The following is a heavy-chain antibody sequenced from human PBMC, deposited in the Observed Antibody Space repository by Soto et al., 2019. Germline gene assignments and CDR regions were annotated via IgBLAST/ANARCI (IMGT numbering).Heavy chain of an antibody. Sequence: EVQLSESGGGLVQPGGSLILSCAASGFTFSSYTMSWVRQAPGKGLEWVSSFSGRDATTYYADSVKGRFTISRDNSKNTLYVQMNSLRAEDTALYFCVRTIVGATKGGWFDPWGQGALVTVSS. J-gene: IGHJ5*02. CDR1: GFTFSSYT. V-gene: IGHV3-23*01. CDR2: FSGRDATT. CDR3: VRTIVGATKGGWFDP. D-gene: IGHD1-26*01.